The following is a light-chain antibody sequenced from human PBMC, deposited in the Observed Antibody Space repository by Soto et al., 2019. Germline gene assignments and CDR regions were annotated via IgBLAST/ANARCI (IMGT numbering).Light chain of an antibody. V-gene: IGKV1-5*01. J-gene: IGKJ4*01. CDR2: DAS. CDR1: QSVRSW. Sequence: DIQMTQSPSTLSASVGDRVTITCRASQSVRSWLAWYQQKPGRAPKFLIYDASSLESGVPSRFSGSGSGTEFTLTIRGLQPEDFGTYYCQQSYGDPGLNFGGGTRVEIK. CDR3: QQSYGDPGLN.